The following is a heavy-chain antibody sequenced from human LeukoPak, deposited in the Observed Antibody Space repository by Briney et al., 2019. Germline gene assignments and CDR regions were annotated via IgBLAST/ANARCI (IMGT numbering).Heavy chain of an antibody. Sequence: SETLSLTCAVYGGSFSGYYWSWIRQPPGKGLEWIGEINHSGSTNYNPSLKSRVTISVDTSKNQFPLKLSSVTAADTAVYYCARGARRITIFGVVPYRFDYWGQGTLVTVSS. CDR1: GGSFSGYY. D-gene: IGHD3-3*01. CDR3: ARGARRITIFGVVPYRFDY. CDR2: INHSGST. J-gene: IGHJ4*02. V-gene: IGHV4-34*01.